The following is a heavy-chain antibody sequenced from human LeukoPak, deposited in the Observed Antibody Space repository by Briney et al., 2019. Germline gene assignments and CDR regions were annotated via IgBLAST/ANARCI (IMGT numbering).Heavy chain of an antibody. V-gene: IGHV1-24*01. CDR1: GYTLTDLT. CDR2: FDPKDGET. J-gene: IGHJ4*02. Sequence: GASVKVSCKVSGYTLTDLTMSWVRQAPGKGLEWMGGFDPKDGETIYAQKFQGRVTMTRNTSISTAYMELSSLSSEDTAVYYCARGLSSGDYWGQGTLVTVSS. D-gene: IGHD6-19*01. CDR3: ARGLSSGDY.